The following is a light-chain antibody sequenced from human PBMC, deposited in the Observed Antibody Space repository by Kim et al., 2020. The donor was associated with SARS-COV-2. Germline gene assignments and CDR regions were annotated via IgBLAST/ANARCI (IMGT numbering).Light chain of an antibody. J-gene: IGLJ2*01. Sequence: GQRVTTARTGSSSNIGAGYDVHWYQQLPGTAPKLLIYGDNNRPSGVPDRFFGSKSGTSASLAITGLQAEDEADYYCQSYDSSLSVVFGGGTQLTVL. V-gene: IGLV1-40*01. CDR1: SSNIGAGYD. CDR3: QSYDSSLSVV. CDR2: GDN.